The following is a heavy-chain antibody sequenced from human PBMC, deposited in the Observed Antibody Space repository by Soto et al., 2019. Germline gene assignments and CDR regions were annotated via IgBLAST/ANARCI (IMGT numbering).Heavy chain of an antibody. CDR1: GYSFTSYW. D-gene: IGHD2-15*01. J-gene: IGHJ6*02. CDR3: ARLSGPYYYYYGMDV. CDR2: IYPGDSDT. V-gene: IGHV5-51*01. Sequence: GESLKISCKGCGYSFTSYWIGWVRQMPGKGLEWMGIIYPGDSDTRYSPSFQGQVTISADKSISTAYLQWSSLKASDTAMYYCARLSGPYYYYYGMDVWGQGTTVTVSS.